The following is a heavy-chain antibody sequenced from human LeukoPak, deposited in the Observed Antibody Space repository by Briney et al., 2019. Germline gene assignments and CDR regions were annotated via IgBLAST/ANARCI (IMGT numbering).Heavy chain of an antibody. Sequence: GGSLRLSCAASGFTFSSYAMSWVRQAPGKGLEWVASINHNGNVNYYVDSVKGLFIISRDNAKNSLYLQMSNLRAEDTAVYFCARGGGLDVWGQGATVTVSS. CDR2: INHNGNVN. CDR1: GFTFSSYA. CDR3: ARGGGLDV. J-gene: IGHJ6*02. D-gene: IGHD3-16*01. V-gene: IGHV3-7*03.